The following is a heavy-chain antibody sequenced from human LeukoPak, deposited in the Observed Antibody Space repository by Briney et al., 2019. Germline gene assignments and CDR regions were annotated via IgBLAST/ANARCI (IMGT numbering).Heavy chain of an antibody. CDR1: GGSISSDH. CDR2: ISYSGST. V-gene: IGHV4-59*01. D-gene: IGHD1-14*01. Sequence: SETLSLTCTVSGGSISSDHWTCIRQPPGKGLEWIARISYSGSTNYNPSLKSRVTISLDSSKNQFSLRLSSVTPADTAAYYCASLPIDSSTGTFGWFDPWGQGTLVTVSS. CDR3: ASLPIDSSTGTFGWFDP. J-gene: IGHJ5*02.